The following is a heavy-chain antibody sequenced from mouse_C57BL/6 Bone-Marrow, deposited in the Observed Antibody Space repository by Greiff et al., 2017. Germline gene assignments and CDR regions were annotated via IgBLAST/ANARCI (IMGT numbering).Heavy chain of an antibody. J-gene: IGHJ2*01. Sequence: QVQLQQSGAELARPGASVKLSCKASGYTFTSYGISWVKQRTGQGLEWIGEIYPRSGNTYYNEKFKGKATLTADKSSSTAYMELRSLTSEDSAVYFCASRWLLRGGYYFDYWGQGTTLTVSS. CDR3: ASRWLLRGGYYFDY. CDR2: IYPRSGNT. CDR1: GYTFTSYG. V-gene: IGHV1-81*01. D-gene: IGHD2-3*01.